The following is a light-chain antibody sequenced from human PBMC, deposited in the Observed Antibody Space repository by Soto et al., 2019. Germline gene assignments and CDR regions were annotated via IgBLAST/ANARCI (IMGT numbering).Light chain of an antibody. J-gene: IGLJ3*02. CDR2: LEGSGSY. CDR1: SGHSSYI. Sequence: QSVLTQSSSASASLGSSVKLTCTLSSGHSSYIIAWHQQQPGKAPRYLMKLEGSGSYNKGSGVPDRLSGSSSGADRYLTISNLQSEDEADYYCETWGQFGVGTKLTV. V-gene: IGLV4-60*03. CDR3: ETWGQ.